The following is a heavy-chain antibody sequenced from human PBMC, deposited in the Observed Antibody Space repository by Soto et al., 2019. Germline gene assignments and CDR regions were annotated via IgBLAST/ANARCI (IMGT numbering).Heavy chain of an antibody. CDR1: GGTLGHST. V-gene: IGHV1-69*02. CDR3: ARASYCGGGCFPFDY. D-gene: IGHD2-21*01. J-gene: IGHJ4*02. Sequence: QVQLVQSGPEVKKPGSSVRVSCKASGGTLGHSTITWVRQAPGQGLEWMGRIVSMLGMADYSQKFQGRITISADTSTTTSYLELHSLRSQDTAVYYCARASYCGGGCFPFDYWGQGTLVTVSS. CDR2: IVSMLGMA.